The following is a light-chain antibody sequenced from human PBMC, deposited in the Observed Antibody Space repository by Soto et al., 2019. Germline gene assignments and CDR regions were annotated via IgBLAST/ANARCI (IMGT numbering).Light chain of an antibody. J-gene: IGLJ2*01. CDR3: AAWDDSVSGVV. CDR1: SSDVGSYNL. CDR2: EGS. V-gene: IGLV2-14*02. Sequence: QSALTQPASVSGSPGQSITISCTGTSSDVGSYNLVSWYQQHPGKAPKLMIYEGSKRPSGVSNRFSGSKSGNTASLAVSGLRSEDEADYHCAAWDDSVSGVVFGGGTKLTVL.